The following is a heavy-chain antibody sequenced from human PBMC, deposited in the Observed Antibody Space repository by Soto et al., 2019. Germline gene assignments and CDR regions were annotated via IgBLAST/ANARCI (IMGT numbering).Heavy chain of an antibody. V-gene: IGHV4-30-2*01. CDR1: GGSLSGATYS. Sequence: PSETMSLTCGVSGGSLSGATYSWNWIRQPPGKGLEWISYIFPSGTTYYNPSLKSRVTSSIDVSKNQFSLSLRSLTAADTAVYYCARSREFDYWSQGTLVTVSS. J-gene: IGHJ4*02. CDR3: ARSREFDY. CDR2: IFPSGTT.